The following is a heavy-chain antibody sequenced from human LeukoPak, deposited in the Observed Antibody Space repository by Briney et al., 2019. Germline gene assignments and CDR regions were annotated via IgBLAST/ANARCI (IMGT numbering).Heavy chain of an antibody. J-gene: IGHJ3*02. CDR2: IIPILGIA. Sequence: ASVKVSCKASGGTFSSYAISWVRQAPGQGLEWMGRIIPILGIANYAQKFQGRVTITADKSTSTAYMELSSLRSEDTAVYYCARGIGWFGELFTGNDAFDIWGQGTMVTVSS. CDR3: ARGIGWFGELFTGNDAFDI. V-gene: IGHV1-69*04. D-gene: IGHD3-10*01. CDR1: GGTFSSYA.